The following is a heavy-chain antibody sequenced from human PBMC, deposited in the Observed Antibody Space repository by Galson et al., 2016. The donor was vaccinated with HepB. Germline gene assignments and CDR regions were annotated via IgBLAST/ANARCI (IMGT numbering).Heavy chain of an antibody. D-gene: IGHD4-11*01. CDR1: GVSVSNTSYY. CDR2: IYYTGST. V-gene: IGHV4-39*01. CDR3: ARHSPYSSLT. Sequence: SETLSLTCTVSGVSVSNTSYYWGWIRQPPGRGLEWIGNIYYTGSTYYNASLKSRPTFFVDTSRNQFSLKLSSVTAADTAVYFCARHSPYSSLTWGQGTLVTVSS. J-gene: IGHJ5*02.